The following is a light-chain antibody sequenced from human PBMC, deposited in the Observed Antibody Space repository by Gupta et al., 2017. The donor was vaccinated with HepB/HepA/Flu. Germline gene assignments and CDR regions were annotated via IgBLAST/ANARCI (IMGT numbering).Light chain of an antibody. Sequence: DIQMTQSPSTLSASVGDSVTITCRASQSISMCLAWYQQKAGEAPKLLIYKASSLDSGVPSRFSGSGSGTEFTLTISSLQPDDSATYYCQQYNGFSSSFGEGTKLEIK. CDR2: KAS. V-gene: IGKV1-5*03. J-gene: IGKJ2*04. CDR1: QSISMC. CDR3: QQYNGFSSS.